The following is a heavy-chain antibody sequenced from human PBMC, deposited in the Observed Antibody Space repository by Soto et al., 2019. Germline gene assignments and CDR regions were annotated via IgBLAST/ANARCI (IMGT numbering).Heavy chain of an antibody. V-gene: IGHV3-21*01. J-gene: IGHJ4*02. D-gene: IGHD3-16*01. CDR3: SRSPEVGVRGAY. Sequence: LRLSCTGSGFPFSAYNINWVRQAPGKGLEWVSSITVGSSHIYQPNSMKGRFTISRDDAKNSVYLQIDSLRDEDTALYYCSRSPEVGVRGAYRGQGTLVTVSS. CDR2: ITVGSSHI. CDR1: GFPFSAYN.